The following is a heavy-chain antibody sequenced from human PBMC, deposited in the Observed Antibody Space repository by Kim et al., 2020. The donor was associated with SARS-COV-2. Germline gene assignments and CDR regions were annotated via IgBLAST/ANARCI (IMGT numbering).Heavy chain of an antibody. J-gene: IGHJ6*03. D-gene: IGHD3-3*01. CDR3: ARGFLNYYYMDG. V-gene: IGHV4-34*01. Sequence: SETLSLTCAVHGGSFSGYYWSWIRQPPGKGLEWIVEIIHSGSTNYNPSFKSRVTISVDTSKNQFSLKLSSVTAADTSVYYCARGFLNYYYMDGWGKGTTVTVYS. CDR1: GGSFSGYY. CDR2: IIHSGST.